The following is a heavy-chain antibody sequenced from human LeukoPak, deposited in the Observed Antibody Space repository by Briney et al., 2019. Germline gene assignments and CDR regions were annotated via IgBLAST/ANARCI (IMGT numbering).Heavy chain of an antibody. CDR1: GGSISSGGYY. D-gene: IGHD6-13*01. CDR2: IYYSGST. V-gene: IGHV4-61*08. J-gene: IGHJ4*02. Sequence: SETLSLTCTVSGGSISSGGYYWSWIRQHPGKGLEWIGYIYYSGSTNYNPSLKSRVTISVDTSKNQFSLKLSSVTAADTAVYYCARHIIAAAGAFDYWGQGTLVTVSS. CDR3: ARHIIAAAGAFDY.